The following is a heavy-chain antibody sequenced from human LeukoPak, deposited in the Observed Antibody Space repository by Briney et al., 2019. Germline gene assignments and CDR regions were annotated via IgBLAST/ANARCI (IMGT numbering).Heavy chain of an antibody. D-gene: IGHD6-13*01. J-gene: IGHJ5*02. Sequence: GGSLRLSCSASGFTFNSYTMNWVRQAPGKGLEWVSSISSSGSYIYYADSVKGRFTISRDNAKNLLSLQMNSLRGEDTGVYYCARERQQLVLGYNWFDPWGQGTLVTVSS. CDR3: ARERQQLVLGYNWFDP. CDR2: ISSSGSYI. CDR1: GFTFNSYT. V-gene: IGHV3-21*01.